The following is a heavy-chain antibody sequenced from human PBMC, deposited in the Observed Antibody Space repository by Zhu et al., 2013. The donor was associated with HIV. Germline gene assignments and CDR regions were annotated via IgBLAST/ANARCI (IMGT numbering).Heavy chain of an antibody. CDR1: GYTFTSYD. Sequence: QVHLVQSGAEVKKPGASVKVSCKASGYTFTSYDINWVRQATGQGLEWMGWMNPNSGNTGYAQKFQGRVTISADESTSTAYMEVSSLRSEDTAVYYCARGSGYCTSTRCSAEYFQDWGQGTLVTVSS. V-gene: IGHV1-8*03. CDR2: MNPNSGNT. D-gene: IGHD2-2*03. CDR3: ARGSGYCTSTRCSAEYFQD. J-gene: IGHJ1*01.